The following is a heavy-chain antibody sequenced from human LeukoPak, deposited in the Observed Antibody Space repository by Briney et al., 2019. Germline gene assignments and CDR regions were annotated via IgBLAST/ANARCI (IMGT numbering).Heavy chain of an antibody. V-gene: IGHV3-15*01. D-gene: IGHD3-16*01. CDR1: GFTFSSYA. J-gene: IGHJ4*02. CDR2: IKSKTDGGTT. CDR3: TTHYSRGTDY. Sequence: GGSLRLSCAASGFTFSSYAMSWVRQAPGKGLEWVGRIKSKTDGGTTDYAAPVKGRFTISRDDPKNTLYLQMNSLKTEDTAVYYCTTHYSRGTDYWGQGTLVTVSS.